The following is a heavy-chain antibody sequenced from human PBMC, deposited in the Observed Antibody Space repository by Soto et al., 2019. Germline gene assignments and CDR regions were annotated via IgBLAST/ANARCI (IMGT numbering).Heavy chain of an antibody. CDR1: GYTFSAYY. D-gene: IGHD2-15*01. CDR3: ARVGEFCSTGSCNSSLGDAFDV. Sequence: QVQRVQSGAEVKKPGASMKVSCKASGYTFSAYYMHWVRQPPGQGLECMGWISTNNGATNYSQKFQDSVTMTRDAYIITSVMERSRLRSDDTDVYYCARVGEFCSTGSCNSSLGDAFDVWGQGTTVTVSS. J-gene: IGHJ3*01. CDR2: ISTNNGAT. V-gene: IGHV1-2*02.